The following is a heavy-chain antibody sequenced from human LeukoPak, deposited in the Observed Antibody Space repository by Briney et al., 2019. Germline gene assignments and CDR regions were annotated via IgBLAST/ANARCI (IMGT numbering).Heavy chain of an antibody. V-gene: IGHV4-39*01. CDR1: GGSISSSSYY. CDR2: IYYSGST. Sequence: SETLSLTCTVSGGSISSSSYYWGWIRQPPGKGLEWIGSIYYSGSTYYNPSLKSRVTISADTSKNQFFVKLRSVTAADTAMYYCARGQQLGWGQGILVTVSS. J-gene: IGHJ1*01. CDR3: ARGQQLG. D-gene: IGHD6-6*01.